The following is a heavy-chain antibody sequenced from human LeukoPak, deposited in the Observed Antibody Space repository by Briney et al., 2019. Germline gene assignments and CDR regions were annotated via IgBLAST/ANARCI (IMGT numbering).Heavy chain of an antibody. D-gene: IGHD6-6*01. CDR2: ISGSGGST. V-gene: IGHV3-23*01. CDR1: GFTFDSYA. J-gene: IGHJ4*02. CDR3: AKVPQYRTSSSLYYFHY. Sequence: PGGSLRLSCAASGFTFDSYAMSLVRQAPGKGLEWVSAISGSGGSTSYADSVKGRFTISRDNSKNPLYLQMNSLRAEETAVYYCAKVPQYRTSSSLYYFHYWGQGTLVTVSS.